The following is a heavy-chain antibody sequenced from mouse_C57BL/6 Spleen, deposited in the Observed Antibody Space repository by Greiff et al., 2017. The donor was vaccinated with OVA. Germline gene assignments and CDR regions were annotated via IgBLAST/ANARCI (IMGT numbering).Heavy chain of an antibody. Sequence: QVQLQQPGAELVRPGSSVKLSCKASGYTFTSYWMDWVKQRPGQGLEWIGNIYPSDSETHYNQKFKDKATLTVDKSSSPAYMQLSSLTSEDSAVYYCARTITTGTNWYFDVWGTGTTVTVSS. CDR2: IYPSDSET. CDR1: GYTFTSYW. D-gene: IGHD2-4*01. V-gene: IGHV1-61*01. J-gene: IGHJ1*03. CDR3: ARTITTGTNWYFDV.